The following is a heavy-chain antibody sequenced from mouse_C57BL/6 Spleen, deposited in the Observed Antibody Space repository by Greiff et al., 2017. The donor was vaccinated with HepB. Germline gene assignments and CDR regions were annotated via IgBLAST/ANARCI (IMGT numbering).Heavy chain of an antibody. CDR2: IDPSDSYT. V-gene: IGHV1-50*01. Sequence: QVHVKQPGAELVKPGASVKLSCKASGYTFTSYWMQWVKQRPGQGLEWIGEIDPSDSYTNYNQKFKGKATLTVDTSSSTAYMQLSSLTSEDSAVYYCARGGEYFDVWGTGTTVTVSS. J-gene: IGHJ1*03. CDR3: ARGGEYFDV. CDR1: GYTFTSYW.